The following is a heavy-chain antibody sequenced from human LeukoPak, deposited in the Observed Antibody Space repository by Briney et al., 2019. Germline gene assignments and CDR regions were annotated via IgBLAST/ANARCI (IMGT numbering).Heavy chain of an antibody. J-gene: IGHJ2*01. D-gene: IGHD4-23*01. CDR2: IIPIFGTA. CDR1: GGTFSSYA. V-gene: IGHV1-69*13. Sequence: GASVKVSCKASGGTFSSYAISWARQAPGQGLEWMGGIIPIFGTANYAQKFQGRVTITADESTSTAYMGLSSLRSEDTAVYYCARDDGGNSVEWYFDLWGRGTLVTVSS. CDR3: ARDDGGNSVEWYFDL.